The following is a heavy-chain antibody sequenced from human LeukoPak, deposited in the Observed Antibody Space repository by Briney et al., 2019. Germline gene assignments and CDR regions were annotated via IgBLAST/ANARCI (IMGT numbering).Heavy chain of an antibody. D-gene: IGHD2-21*02. J-gene: IGHJ6*02. CDR3: ARAHVTYYYYGMDV. CDR1: GGSISSSSYY. Sequence: SETLSLTCTVSGGSISSSSYYWGWIRQPPGKGLEWIGYIYYSGSTNYNPSLKSRVAISVDTSKNQFSLTLSSVTAADTAVYYCARAHVTYYYYGMDVWAKGPRSPSP. V-gene: IGHV4-61*05. CDR2: IYYSGST.